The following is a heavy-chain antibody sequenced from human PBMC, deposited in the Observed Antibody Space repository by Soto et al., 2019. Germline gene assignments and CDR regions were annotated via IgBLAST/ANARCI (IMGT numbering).Heavy chain of an antibody. D-gene: IGHD3-10*01. V-gene: IGHV3-21*01. J-gene: IGHJ6*02. Sequence: PGGSLRLPCAASGFTFSNYSMNWVRQAPGKGLEWVSSISSSSSYIYYADSVKGRFTISRDNAKNSLYLQMNSLRAEDTAVYYCARERRSGGMDVWGQGTTVTVSS. CDR3: ARERRSGGMDV. CDR2: ISSSSSYI. CDR1: GFTFSNYS.